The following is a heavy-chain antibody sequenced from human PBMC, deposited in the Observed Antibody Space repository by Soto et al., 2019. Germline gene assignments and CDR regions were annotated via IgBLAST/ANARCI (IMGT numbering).Heavy chain of an antibody. Sequence: ASLKVSCKASGYTFTSYGISWVRQAPGQGLEWMGWISAYNGNKNYAQKLQGRVTMTTDTSTSTAYMELRSLRSDDTAVYYCARDDRTSYYDSSGYYPIDYWGKGTLVTVS. CDR1: GYTFTSYG. V-gene: IGHV1-18*01. CDR2: ISAYNGNK. D-gene: IGHD3-22*01. J-gene: IGHJ4*02. CDR3: ARDDRTSYYDSSGYYPIDY.